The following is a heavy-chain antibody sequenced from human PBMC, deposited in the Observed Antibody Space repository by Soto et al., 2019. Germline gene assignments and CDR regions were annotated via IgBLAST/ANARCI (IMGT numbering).Heavy chain of an antibody. CDR2: VNPAGSAS. CDR3: ATGGYSYGWGY. D-gene: IGHD5-18*01. CDR1: GFTFSNYW. Sequence: EVQLVESGGGLVQPGGSLRLSCVGSGFTFSNYWMHWVRQVPGEGPVWVSRVNPAGSASSYADFVKGRFTVSRDNAKNTLYLKMNSLSADDTAVYYCATGGYSYGWGYWGQGTLVTVSS. V-gene: IGHV3-74*01. J-gene: IGHJ4*02.